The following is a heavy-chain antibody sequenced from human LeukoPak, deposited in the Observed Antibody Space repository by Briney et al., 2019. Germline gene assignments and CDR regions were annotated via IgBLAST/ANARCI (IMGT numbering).Heavy chain of an antibody. D-gene: IGHD2-2*01. V-gene: IGHV3-30*18. J-gene: IGHJ6*03. CDR2: ISYDGSNK. CDR3: AKAGYQLRAHMDV. Sequence: GGSLRLSCAASGFTFSSYGMHWVRQAPGKGLEWVAVISYDGSNKYYADSMKGRFTISRDNSKNTLYLQMNSLRAEDTAVYYCAKAGYQLRAHMDVWGKGTTVTVSS. CDR1: GFTFSSYG.